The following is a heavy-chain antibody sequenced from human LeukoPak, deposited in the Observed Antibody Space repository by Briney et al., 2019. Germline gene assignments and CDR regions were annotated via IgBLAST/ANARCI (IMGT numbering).Heavy chain of an antibody. V-gene: IGHV3-53*01. D-gene: IGHD6-13*01. CDR1: GFTFSDYG. CDR2: IYSGGST. Sequence: GGSLRLSCAASGFTFSDYGMNWVRQAPGKGLEWVSVIYSGGSTYYADSVKGRFTISRDNSKNTLYLQMNSLRAEDTAVYYCARGRYSSSWPFDYWGQGTLVTVSS. CDR3: ARGRYSSSWPFDY. J-gene: IGHJ4*02.